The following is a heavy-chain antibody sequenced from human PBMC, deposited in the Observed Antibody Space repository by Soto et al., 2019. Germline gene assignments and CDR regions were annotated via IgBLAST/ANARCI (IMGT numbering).Heavy chain of an antibody. Sequence: SGPTLVNPTQTLTLTCTLSGLSLSASGVAVGWIRQPTVKALEWLTLIYWNDDKRYSPSLESRVTITKDTAKNQVVLTMTNMNPVDTGTYYCAHRPSGGPGKYAAFDIWGQGTMVTVSS. D-gene: IGHD3-10*01. J-gene: IGHJ3*02. CDR2: IYWNDDK. CDR3: AHRPSGGPGKYAAFDI. CDR1: GLSLSASGVA. V-gene: IGHV2-5*01.